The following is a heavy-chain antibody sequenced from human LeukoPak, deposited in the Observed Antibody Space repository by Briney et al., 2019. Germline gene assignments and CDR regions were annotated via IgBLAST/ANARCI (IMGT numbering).Heavy chain of an antibody. Sequence: PETLSLTCTVSGGSINNYYWSWIRQPPGKGLEWIGYIYYRGSTNYNPSLKSRVTFSVDTSKNQFSLKLNSVTAADTAVYYCARGGDYGDLRYFDYWGQGTLVTVSS. CDR1: GGSINNYY. V-gene: IGHV4-59*01. CDR2: IYYRGST. CDR3: ARGGDYGDLRYFDY. J-gene: IGHJ4*02. D-gene: IGHD4-17*01.